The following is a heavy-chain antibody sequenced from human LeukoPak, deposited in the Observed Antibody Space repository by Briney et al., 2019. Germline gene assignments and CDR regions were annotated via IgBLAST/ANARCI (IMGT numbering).Heavy chain of an antibody. CDR3: ARLPRYDFWS. CDR1: GGSISINNYY. Sequence: KPSETLSLTCTVSGGSISINNYYWGWIRQPPGKGLEWIGNIYYSGSTYYNPSLKSRVTISVDTSKNQFSLKLSSVTAADTAVYYCARLPRYDFWSWGQGTLVTVPS. J-gene: IGHJ4*02. D-gene: IGHD3-3*01. V-gene: IGHV4-39*01. CDR2: IYYSGST.